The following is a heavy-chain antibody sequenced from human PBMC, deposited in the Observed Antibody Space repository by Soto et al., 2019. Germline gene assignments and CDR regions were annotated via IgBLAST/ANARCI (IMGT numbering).Heavy chain of an antibody. CDR2: IYYSGST. Sequence: QVQLQESGPGLVKPSETLSLTCTVSGGSVSSGSYYWGWIRQPPGKGLEWIGYIYYSGSTNYNPSRKRRVTKSVHTAKNQCSLKRSSVAAADTAVNYRARDSQNNWFDPWGQGTLVTVSS. CDR1: GGSVSSGSYY. CDR3: ARDSQNNWFDP. J-gene: IGHJ5*02. V-gene: IGHV4-61*01.